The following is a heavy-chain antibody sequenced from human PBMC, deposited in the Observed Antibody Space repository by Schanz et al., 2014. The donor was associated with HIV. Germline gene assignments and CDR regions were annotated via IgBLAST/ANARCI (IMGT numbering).Heavy chain of an antibody. D-gene: IGHD3-22*01. CDR2: ISESGGRS. J-gene: IGHJ4*02. Sequence: EVQLLESGGGLVQPGGSLRLSCAASGFTFNNYAMTWVRQAPGKGLEWVSSISESGGRSYYADSVNGRFTISRDNSKNTLYLQMTTLRIDDTAVYYCAKPEYDSRGNSQSHFDYWGQGTLVTVSP. CDR1: GFTFNNYA. CDR3: AKPEYDSRGNSQSHFDY. V-gene: IGHV3-23*01.